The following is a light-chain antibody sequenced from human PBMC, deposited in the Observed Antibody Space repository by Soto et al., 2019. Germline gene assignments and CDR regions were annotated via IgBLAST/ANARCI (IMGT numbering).Light chain of an antibody. Sequence: SVLTQPPSVSAAPGQKVTISCSGSSSNIGSYSVSWYQPLPGTAPKLLIYENYERPSGIPDRFSGSKSGTSATLGITGLQTGDEADYYCGAWDGSLTGGVFGGGTKLTVL. V-gene: IGLV1-51*02. CDR1: SSNIGSYS. J-gene: IGLJ2*01. CDR3: GAWDGSLTGGV. CDR2: ENY.